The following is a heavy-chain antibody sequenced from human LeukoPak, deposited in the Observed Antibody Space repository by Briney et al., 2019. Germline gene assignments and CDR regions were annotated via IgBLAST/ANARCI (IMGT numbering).Heavy chain of an antibody. J-gene: IGHJ5*02. D-gene: IGHD6-6*01. CDR1: GFTVSSNY. CDR2: IYSGGST. V-gene: IGHV3-53*01. CDR3: AIVVAARQGTIDP. Sequence: GGSLRLSCAASGFTVSSNYMSWVRQAPGKGLEWVSVIYSGGSTYYADSVKGRFTISRDNSKNILYLQMNSLRAEDTAVYYCAIVVAARQGTIDPWGQGTLVTISS.